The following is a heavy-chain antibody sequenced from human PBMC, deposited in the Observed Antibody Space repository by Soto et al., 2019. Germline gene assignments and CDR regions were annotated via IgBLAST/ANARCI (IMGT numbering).Heavy chain of an antibody. Sequence: RLPCRVSWFTSVNLYISCISQTPGKGLEWVSVIYSGGSTYYADSVKGRFTISRDNSKNTLYLQMNSLRAEDTSLYYCAKDCSLWFGSALDYWGQGTLDTVTS. J-gene: IGHJ4*02. CDR3: AKDCSLWFGSALDY. V-gene: IGHV3-53*05. CDR1: WFTSVNLY. CDR2: IYSGGST. D-gene: IGHD3-10*01.